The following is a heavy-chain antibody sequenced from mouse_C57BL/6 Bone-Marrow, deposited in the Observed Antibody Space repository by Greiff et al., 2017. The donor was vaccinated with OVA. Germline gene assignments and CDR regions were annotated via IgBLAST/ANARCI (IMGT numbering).Heavy chain of an antibody. CDR2: ISDGGSYT. Sequence: EVKVVESGGGLVKPGGSLKLSCAASGFTFSSYAMSWVRQTPEKRLEWVATISDGGSYTYYPDNVKGRFTISRDNAKNNRYLQMSQLKSEDTAMYYCARDNGYYGGAMDYWGQGTAVTVSS. CDR3: ARDNGYYGGAMDY. D-gene: IGHD2-3*01. CDR1: GFTFSSYA. V-gene: IGHV5-4*01. J-gene: IGHJ4*01.